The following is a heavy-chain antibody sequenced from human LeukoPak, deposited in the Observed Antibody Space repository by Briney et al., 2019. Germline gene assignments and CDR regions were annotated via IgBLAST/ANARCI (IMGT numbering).Heavy chain of an antibody. Sequence: PGGSLRLSCAASGFTFSHYTMHWVRQVPGKGLEWVSLIFGDGATTYYADSVKGRFTISRDNAKNALYLQMNSLRDEDTAVYYCARDHVYAFDVWGQGTMVTVSS. CDR3: ARDHVYAFDV. V-gene: IGHV3-43*01. J-gene: IGHJ3*01. CDR2: IFGDGATT. CDR1: GFTFSHYT.